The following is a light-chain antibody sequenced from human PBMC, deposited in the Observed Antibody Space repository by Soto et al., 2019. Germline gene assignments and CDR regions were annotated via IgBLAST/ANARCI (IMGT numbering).Light chain of an antibody. V-gene: IGKV1-8*01. CDR2: AAY. CDR1: RGISSY. Sequence: AIRISQSPSPLSSFTGDIVPITCRASRGISSYLAWYQQKPGKAPKLLIFAAYNLHSGVPARFSGSGSATAFTLTISSLQPEDFATYYCQQSYSSRWKCGQGTKGDIK. J-gene: IGKJ1*01. CDR3: QQSYSSRWK.